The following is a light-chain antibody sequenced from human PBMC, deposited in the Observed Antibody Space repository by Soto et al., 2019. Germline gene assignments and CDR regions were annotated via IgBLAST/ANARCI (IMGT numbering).Light chain of an antibody. CDR2: DAS. Sequence: EIVLTQSPATLSLSPGERATLSCRASQSVSSYLAWYQQKPGQAPRLLIYDASNRATGIPARFSGSGSGTDFTLTISSLEPEDVAVYYWQQRSNWPPITLGGGTMVEIK. J-gene: IGKJ4*01. CDR3: QQRSNWPPIT. CDR1: QSVSSY. V-gene: IGKV3-11*01.